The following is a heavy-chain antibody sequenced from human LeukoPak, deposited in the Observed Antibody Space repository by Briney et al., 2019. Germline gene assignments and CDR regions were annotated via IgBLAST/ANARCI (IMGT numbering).Heavy chain of an antibody. CDR1: GFTVSSNY. CDR2: IYSGGST. CDR3: AREGDYDSSGYYY. V-gene: IGHV3-53*01. J-gene: IGHJ4*02. Sequence: GGSLRLSCAASGFTVSSNYMSWVRQAPGKGLEWGSVIYSGGSTYYADSVKGRFTISRDNSKNTLYLQMNSLRAEDTAVYYCAREGDYDSSGYYYWGQGTLVTVSS. D-gene: IGHD3-22*01.